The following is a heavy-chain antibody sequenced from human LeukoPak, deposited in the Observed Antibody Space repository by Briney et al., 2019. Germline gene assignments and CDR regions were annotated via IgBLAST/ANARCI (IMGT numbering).Heavy chain of an antibody. J-gene: IGHJ6*03. CDR2: INPSGGST. V-gene: IGHV1-46*01. CDR1: GYTFTSYY. Sequence: ASVKVSCKASGYTFTSYYMHWVRQAPGQGLEWMGIINPSGGSTSYAQKFQGRVTMTRDTSTSTVYMELSSLRSEDTAVYYCARDGHYDFWSGYFPHANYYYYMDVWGIGTTVTVSS. CDR3: ARDGHYDFWSGYFPHANYYYYMDV. D-gene: IGHD3-3*01.